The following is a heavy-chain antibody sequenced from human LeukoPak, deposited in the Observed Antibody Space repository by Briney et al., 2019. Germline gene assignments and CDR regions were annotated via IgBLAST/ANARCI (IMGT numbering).Heavy chain of an antibody. CDR3: ARTSGSYPINDVDY. Sequence: PGGSLRLSCAASGFTFGSYGMHWVRQAPGKGLEWVAVISYDGSDKYYADSVKGRFTISRDNSRNTLYLQMNTLRAEDTAVYYCARTSGSYPINDVDYWGQGTLVTVSS. D-gene: IGHD1-26*01. J-gene: IGHJ4*02. CDR2: ISYDGSDK. V-gene: IGHV3-30*03. CDR1: GFTFGSYG.